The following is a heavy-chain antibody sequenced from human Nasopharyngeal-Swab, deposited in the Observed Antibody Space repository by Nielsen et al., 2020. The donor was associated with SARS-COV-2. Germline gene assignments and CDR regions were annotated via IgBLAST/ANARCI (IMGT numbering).Heavy chain of an antibody. V-gene: IGHV3-11*04. J-gene: IGHJ5*02. D-gene: IGHD4-17*01. Sequence: GESLKISCAASGFRFSESYMNWIRQAPGKGLEWVSHMSPSGGTTYYADSVKGRFTISRDNVKNELYLQMNSLRAEDTAVYYCAGEPLHDVGDYAYTWLDPWGQGTLVTVSS. CDR3: AGEPLHDVGDYAYTWLDP. CDR2: MSPSGGTT. CDR1: GFRFSESY.